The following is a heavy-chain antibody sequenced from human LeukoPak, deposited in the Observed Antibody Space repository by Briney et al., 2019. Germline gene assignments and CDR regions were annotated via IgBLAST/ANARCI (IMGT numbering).Heavy chain of an antibody. Sequence: GGSLRLSCAASGFTFSSHAMSWVRRAPGKGLEWVSAISGSGGSTYYADSVKGRFTISRDNSKNTLYLQMNSLRAEDTAVYYCAKDRSKGSSTSCYGYWGQGTLVTVSS. J-gene: IGHJ4*02. CDR1: GFTFSSHA. CDR3: AKDRSKGSSTSCYGY. V-gene: IGHV3-23*01. D-gene: IGHD2-2*01. CDR2: ISGSGGST.